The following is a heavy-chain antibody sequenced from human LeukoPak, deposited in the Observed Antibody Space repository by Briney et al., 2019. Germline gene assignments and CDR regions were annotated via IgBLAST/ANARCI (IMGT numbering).Heavy chain of an antibody. CDR2: IYHSGST. D-gene: IGHD3-22*01. V-gene: IGHV4-4*02. Sequence: SETLSLNCAVSGGSMSSSNWWSWVRPPPGKGLEWIGEIYHSGSTNCNPSRKSRVTISVDKSKNQFSLKLSSVTAADTAVYYCARDLGGGYDSNSNWFDPWGQGTLVTVSS. CDR3: ARDLGGGYDSNSNWFDP. CDR1: GGSMSSSNW. J-gene: IGHJ5*02.